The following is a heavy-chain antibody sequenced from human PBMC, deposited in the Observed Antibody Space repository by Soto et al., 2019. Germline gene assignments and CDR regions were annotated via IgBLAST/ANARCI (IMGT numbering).Heavy chain of an antibody. CDR2: IYPGDSDT. J-gene: IGHJ6*01. V-gene: IGHV5-51*01. CDR3: ARSIFYYGMDV. Sequence: PGASLKISCTTSGYSFPNYWLGWVRQMPGKGPEWMGIIYPGDSDTRNSPSFQAQVTISADQSTSTAYLLWRSAKASDTAIYFCARSIFYYGMDVWGQGTSVCVAS. CDR1: GYSFPNYW.